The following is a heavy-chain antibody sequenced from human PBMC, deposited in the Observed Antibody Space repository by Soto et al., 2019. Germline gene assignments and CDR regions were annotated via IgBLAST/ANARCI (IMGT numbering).Heavy chain of an antibody. CDR2: IIPIFGTA. D-gene: IGHD2-21*02. CDR1: GGTFRSYA. J-gene: IGHJ6*02. V-gene: IGHV1-69*01. Sequence: QVQLVQSGAEVKKPGSSVKVSCKASGGTFRSYAISWVRQAPGQGLEWMGGIIPIFGTANYAQKFRGRVTITGDESTSTAYMGLGSLRSEDTAVYYGARGECGGDCYAGRYYYYYGMDVWGQGTTVTVSS. CDR3: ARGECGGDCYAGRYYYYYGMDV.